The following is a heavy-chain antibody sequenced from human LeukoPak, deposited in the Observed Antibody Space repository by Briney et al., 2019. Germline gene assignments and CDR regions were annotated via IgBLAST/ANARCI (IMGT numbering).Heavy chain of an antibody. CDR1: GYIFTSYS. CDR3: ARLEGAAAGTTGYAGY. CDR2: ISVYNGNT. D-gene: IGHD6-13*01. J-gene: IGHJ4*02. V-gene: IGHV1-18*01. Sequence: ASVKVSCKAPGYIFTSYSISWVRQAPGQGLEWMGWISVYNGNTNYAQKFQGRVTMTTDTSTNTAYMDLRSLGSDDTAVYYCARLEGAAAGTTGYAGYWGQGTLVTVSS.